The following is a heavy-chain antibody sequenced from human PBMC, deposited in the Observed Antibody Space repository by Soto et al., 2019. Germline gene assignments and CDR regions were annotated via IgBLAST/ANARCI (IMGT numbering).Heavy chain of an antibody. CDR1: GGSISSGGYS. CDR2: VYHTGST. D-gene: IGHD2-21*02. V-gene: IGHV4-30-2*01. J-gene: IGHJ6*02. Sequence: SETLSLTCAVSGGSISSGGYSWSWIRQPPGKGLEWIGYVYHTGSTYYNPSLKSRVTISVDTSKNQFSLKLNSVTAADTAVYYCARDLWGYCGTDCYPLDVWGQGTTVTVSS. CDR3: ARDLWGYCGTDCYPLDV.